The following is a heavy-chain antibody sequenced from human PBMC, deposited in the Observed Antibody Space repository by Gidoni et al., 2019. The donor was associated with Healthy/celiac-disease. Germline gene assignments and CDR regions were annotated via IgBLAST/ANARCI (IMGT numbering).Heavy chain of an antibody. D-gene: IGHD2-2*01. J-gene: IGHJ6*02. Sequence: QVQLVQSGAAVKKPGSSVKVSCKASGGTFSSYAISWVRQAPGQGLEWMGRIIPILGIANYAQKFQGRVTITADKSTSTAYMELSSLRSEDTAVYYCARVRVVVPAAIYYYYGMDVWGQGTTVTVSS. CDR3: ARVRVVVPAAIYYYYGMDV. CDR1: GGTFSSYA. V-gene: IGHV1-69*09. CDR2: IIPILGIA.